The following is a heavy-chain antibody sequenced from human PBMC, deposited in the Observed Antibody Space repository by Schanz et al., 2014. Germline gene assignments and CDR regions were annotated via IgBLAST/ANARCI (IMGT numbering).Heavy chain of an antibody. Sequence: VQLLESGGGLVQPGGSLRLSCAASGFTVSSNYMSWVRQAPGKGLEWVAVIYSGGSTFYTDSVKGRFTISRDNSKNTLYLQMNSLIAEDTAVYYCAKCIGWYGRCAFDIWGQGTMVTVSS. CDR2: IYSGGST. CDR3: AKCIGWYGRCAFDI. J-gene: IGHJ3*02. D-gene: IGHD6-19*01. CDR1: GFTVSSNY. V-gene: IGHV3-53*01.